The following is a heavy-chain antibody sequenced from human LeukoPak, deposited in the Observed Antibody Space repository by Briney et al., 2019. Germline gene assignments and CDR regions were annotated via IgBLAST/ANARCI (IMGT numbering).Heavy chain of an antibody. J-gene: IGHJ6*02. CDR1: GYNFNNYG. D-gene: IGHD1-26*01. CDR3: ARGSYPYSHGMDV. Sequence: ASVKVSCKASGYNFNNYGVSWVRQAPGQGLEWMGWISAKTGNTNYAQKVQGRVTMTTDTSTTTAYMELRSLGSDDTAVYYCARGSYPYSHGMDVWGQGTRSPSL. V-gene: IGHV1-18*01. CDR2: ISAKTGNT.